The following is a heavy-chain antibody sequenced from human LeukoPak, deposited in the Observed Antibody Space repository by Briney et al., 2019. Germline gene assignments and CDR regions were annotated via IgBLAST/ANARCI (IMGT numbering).Heavy chain of an antibody. Sequence: SETLSLTCAVYGGSFSGYYWSWIRQPPGKGLEWIGEINHSGSTNYNPSLKSRVTISVDTTKSQFSLKLNSMTAADTAVYYCARGAQTYYDKAPVDYWGQGTLVTVSS. CDR1: GGSFSGYY. J-gene: IGHJ4*02. V-gene: IGHV4-34*01. CDR3: ARGAQTYYDKAPVDY. D-gene: IGHD3-22*01. CDR2: INHSGST.